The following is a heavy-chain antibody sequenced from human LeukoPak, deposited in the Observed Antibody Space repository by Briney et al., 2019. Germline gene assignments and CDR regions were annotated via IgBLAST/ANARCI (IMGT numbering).Heavy chain of an antibody. CDR1: GGSFSGYY. D-gene: IGHD3-10*01. V-gene: IGHV4-34*01. CDR3: ARDFGPSRGFDH. J-gene: IGHJ4*02. Sequence: PSETLSLTCAVYGGSFSGYYWSWIRQPPGKGLEWIGEINHSGSTNYNPSLKSRVTISVDTSKNQFSLKLSSVTAADTAVYYCARDFGPSRGFDHWGQGVLVTVSS. CDR2: INHSGST.